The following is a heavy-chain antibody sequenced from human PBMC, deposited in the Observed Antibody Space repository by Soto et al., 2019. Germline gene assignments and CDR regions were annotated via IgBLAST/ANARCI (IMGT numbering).Heavy chain of an antibody. CDR3: ARGHRQYDFWSGHMGDWFDP. CDR1: GGSFSGYY. CDR2: INHSGST. V-gene: IGHV4-34*01. D-gene: IGHD3-3*01. Sequence: SETLSLTCAVYGGSFSGYYWSWIRQPPGKGLEWIGEINHSGSTNYNPSLKSRVTISVDTSKNQFSLKLSSVTAADTAVYYCARGHRQYDFWSGHMGDWFDPWGHGTLVTVSS. J-gene: IGHJ5*02.